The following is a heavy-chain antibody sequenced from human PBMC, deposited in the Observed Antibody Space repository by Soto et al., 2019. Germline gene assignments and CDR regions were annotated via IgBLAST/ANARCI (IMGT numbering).Heavy chain of an antibody. J-gene: IGHJ6*02. Sequence: EVLLFESGVGLVQPGGSLRLSCAASAFTFGTYGTTWGRQAPGRGLEWVSGSAAGSGKIFYEDSVKGRFIISRDNAKNTLYLEINSLRDEDTSIYYCTTWDGYADVWGQGTTVIVSS. CDR3: TTWDGYADV. D-gene: IGHD2-15*01. V-gene: IGHV3-23*01. CDR1: AFTFGTYG. CDR2: SAAGSGKI.